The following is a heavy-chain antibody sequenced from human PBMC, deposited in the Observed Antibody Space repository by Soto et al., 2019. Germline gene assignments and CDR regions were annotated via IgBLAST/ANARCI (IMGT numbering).Heavy chain of an antibody. J-gene: IGHJ5*02. Sequence: QMQLQESGPGLVKPSETLSLTCTVSGGSIGSSDYYWGWIRQPPGRGLEGIGSSHYSGTTYYKPALKSRVTISIDTSRNNFSLKLIAVTAADTAVYYCTRRIDTEFDPWGQGPLVTVSS. CDR2: SHYSGTT. V-gene: IGHV4-39*02. CDR1: GGSIGSSDYY. CDR3: TRRIDTEFDP.